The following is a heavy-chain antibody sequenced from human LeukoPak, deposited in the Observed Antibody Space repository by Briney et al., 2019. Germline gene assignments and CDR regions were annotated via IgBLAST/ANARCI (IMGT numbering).Heavy chain of an antibody. Sequence: GSLRLSCEGSGFTFSNYWMGWVRQAPGKGLQWVANIKTDGSEKYYVDSVKGRFTISRDNAKNSLYLQMNSLRAEDTTVYYCATYSSLNRREFQYWGQGTLLTVSS. CDR1: GFTFSNYW. CDR2: IKTDGSEK. CDR3: ATYSSLNRREFQY. D-gene: IGHD3-22*01. J-gene: IGHJ1*01. V-gene: IGHV3-7*01.